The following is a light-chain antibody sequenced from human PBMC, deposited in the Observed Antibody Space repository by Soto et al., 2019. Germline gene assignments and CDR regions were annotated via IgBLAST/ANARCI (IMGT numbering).Light chain of an antibody. Sequence: SALTQPASVSGSPGQSITISCTGTSSDVGGYNFVSWYQQHPGKVPKLMIFDVNRRPSGVSDRFSGSKSGNTASLTISGLQAEDEGDYYCCSYTISSTHVFGSGTKLTVL. CDR3: CSYTISSTHV. CDR2: DVN. J-gene: IGLJ1*01. CDR1: SSDVGGYNF. V-gene: IGLV2-14*03.